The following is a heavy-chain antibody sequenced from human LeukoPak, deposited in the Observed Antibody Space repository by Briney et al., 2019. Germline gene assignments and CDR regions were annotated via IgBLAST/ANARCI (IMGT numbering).Heavy chain of an antibody. Sequence: GGSLRLSCAASGFTFSSYGMHWVRPAPGKGLEWVAFIRYDGSNKYYADSVKGRFTISRDNSKNTLYLQMNSLRAEDTAVYYCAKEGGLLWDYFDYWGQGTLVTVSS. J-gene: IGHJ4*02. D-gene: IGHD3-16*01. CDR2: IRYDGSNK. CDR1: GFTFSSYG. V-gene: IGHV3-30*02. CDR3: AKEGGLLWDYFDY.